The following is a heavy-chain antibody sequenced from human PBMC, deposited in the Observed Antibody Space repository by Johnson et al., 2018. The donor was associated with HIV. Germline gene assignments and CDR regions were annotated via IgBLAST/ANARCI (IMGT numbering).Heavy chain of an antibody. J-gene: IGHJ3*02. CDR3: AKDVDSSRWWRAFDM. CDR2: IRYDGNNK. CDR1: GFIVGTKY. Sequence: QVQLVESGGGLVQSGGSLRLACVASGFIVGTKYMSWVRQAPGKGLEGVAFIRYDGNNKYYADSVEGRFTISRDNSKNTLFLQMNSLRAEDTAVYYCAKDVDSSRWWRAFDMWGQGTMVSVSS. V-gene: IGHV3-30*02. D-gene: IGHD6-13*01.